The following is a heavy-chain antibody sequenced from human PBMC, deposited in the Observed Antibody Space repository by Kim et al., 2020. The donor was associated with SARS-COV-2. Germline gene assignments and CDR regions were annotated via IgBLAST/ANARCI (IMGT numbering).Heavy chain of an antibody. CDR3: AKDLGKFAYFYMDV. D-gene: IGHD2-21*01. J-gene: IGHJ6*03. Sequence: NANSVKGRFTISRSNTENSLFLQMNSLRTEDAALYYCAKDLGKFAYFYMDVWGKGTTVTVSS. V-gene: IGHV3-43*01.